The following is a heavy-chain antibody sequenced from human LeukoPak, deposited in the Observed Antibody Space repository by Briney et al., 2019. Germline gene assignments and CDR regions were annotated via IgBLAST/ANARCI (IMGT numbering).Heavy chain of an antibody. CDR2: IVVGSGNT. CDR1: GFTFTSSA. Sequence: TSVKVSCKASGFTFTSSAVQWVRQARGQRLEWIGWIVVGSGNTNYAQKFQERVTITRDMSTSTAYMQLSSLRSEDTAVYYCGAARSSGYYLFDYWGQGTLVTVSS. J-gene: IGHJ4*02. D-gene: IGHD3-22*01. V-gene: IGHV1-58*01. CDR3: GAARSSGYYLFDY.